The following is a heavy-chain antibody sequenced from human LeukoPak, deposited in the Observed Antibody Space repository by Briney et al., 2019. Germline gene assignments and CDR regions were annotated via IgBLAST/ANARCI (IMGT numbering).Heavy chain of an antibody. Sequence: SETLSLTCNVSGDSISSSSYYWSWIRVPPGKGLEWIGSIYYSGSTYYNPSLKSRVTISVDTSKNQFSLKLSSVTAADTAVYYCARRRQGYFDYWGQGTLVTVSS. CDR3: ARRRQGYFDY. V-gene: IGHV4-39*07. CDR2: IYYSGST. CDR1: GDSISSSSYY. J-gene: IGHJ4*02.